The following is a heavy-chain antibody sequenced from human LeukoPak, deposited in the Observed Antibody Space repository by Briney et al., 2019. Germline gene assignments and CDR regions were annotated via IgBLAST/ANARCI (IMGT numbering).Heavy chain of an antibody. CDR3: ARDRDYAFDS. Sequence: GGSLRLSCAASEFTFSSYSMNWVRQAPGKGLEWVSYIGGTHSNIYYADSVKGRFTISRDDAKNSLYLQMNSLRDEDTAVYYCARDRDYAFDSWGQGTLVTVSS. CDR1: EFTFSSYS. V-gene: IGHV3-48*02. D-gene: IGHD4-17*01. CDR2: IGGTHSNI. J-gene: IGHJ4*02.